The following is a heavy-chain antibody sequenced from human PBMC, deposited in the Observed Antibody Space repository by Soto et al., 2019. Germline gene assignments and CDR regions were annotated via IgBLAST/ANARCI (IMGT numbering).Heavy chain of an antibody. CDR2: IIPLFRKQ. V-gene: IGHV1-69*05. Sequence: QVQLVQSGAEMKEPGSSVKVSCKTSGGTFSSSAISWLRRAPGQGLEWMGGIIPLFRKQDYAQKFQGRVTVATAESTGTADMELSSLRSADTDVYSCARDNDRLQLGGNYYYILDVWGQGTTITVSS. D-gene: IGHD4-4*01. J-gene: IGHJ6*02. CDR3: ARDNDRLQLGGNYYYILDV. CDR1: GGTFSSSA.